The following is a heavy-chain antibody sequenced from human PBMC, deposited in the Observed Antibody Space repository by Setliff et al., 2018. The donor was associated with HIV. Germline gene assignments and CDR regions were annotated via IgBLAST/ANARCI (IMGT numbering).Heavy chain of an antibody. CDR2: ISAYSGNT. CDR3: ARDREYYYYMDV. Sequence: ASVKVSCKASGYTFNSYSMSWVRQAPGQGLEWMGWISAYSGNTNYAQKFQGRVTMTTDTSTSTAYMELRRLRSDDTAVYYCARDREYYYYMDVWGKGTTVTVSS. J-gene: IGHJ6*03. CDR1: GYTFNSYS. V-gene: IGHV1-18*01. D-gene: IGHD3-10*01.